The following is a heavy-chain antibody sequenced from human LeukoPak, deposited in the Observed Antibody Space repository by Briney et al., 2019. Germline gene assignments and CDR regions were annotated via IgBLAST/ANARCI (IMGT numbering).Heavy chain of an antibody. V-gene: IGHV4-39*01. J-gene: IGHJ5*02. D-gene: IGHD3-10*01. CDR2: IYYSGST. CDR3: ASSAVRLNWFDP. CDR1: GGSVSSSSYY. Sequence: SETLSLTCTVSGGSVSSSSYYWGWIRQPPGKGLEWIGSIYYSGSTYYNPSLKSRATISVDTSKNQFSLKLSSVTAADTAVYYCASSAVRLNWFDPWGQGTLVTVSS.